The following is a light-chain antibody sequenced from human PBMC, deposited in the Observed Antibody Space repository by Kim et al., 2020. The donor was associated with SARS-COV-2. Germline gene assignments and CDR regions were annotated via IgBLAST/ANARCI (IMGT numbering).Light chain of an antibody. CDR3: QQHNDWPRT. CDR1: QTVRNY. V-gene: IGKV3-11*01. J-gene: IGKJ2*01. Sequence: EIVLTQSPATLSLSPGERATLSCRASQTVRNYLAWYQQKPGQAPRLLMYDASTRATGIPARFSGSGSGTDFTLTISGLEPEDFAVYYCQQHNDWPRTFGQGTKLEI. CDR2: DAS.